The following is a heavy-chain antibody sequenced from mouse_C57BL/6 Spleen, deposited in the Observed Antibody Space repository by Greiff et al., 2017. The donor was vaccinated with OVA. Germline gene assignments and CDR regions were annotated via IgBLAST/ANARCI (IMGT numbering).Heavy chain of an antibody. CDR3: ARGVYDGYRYWYFDV. CDR2: ISYDGSN. D-gene: IGHD2-3*01. Sequence: EVQLQESGPGLVKPSQSLSLTCSVTGYSITSGYYWNWLRQFPGNKLECMGYISYDGSNNYNPSLKNRISLTRDTSKNQFFLKLNSVTTEDTATYYCARGVYDGYRYWYFDVWGTGTTVTVSS. CDR1: GYSITSGYY. V-gene: IGHV3-6*01. J-gene: IGHJ1*03.